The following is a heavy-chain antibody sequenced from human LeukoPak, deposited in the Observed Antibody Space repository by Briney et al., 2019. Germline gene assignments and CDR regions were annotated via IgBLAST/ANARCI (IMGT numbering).Heavy chain of an antibody. V-gene: IGHV3-48*01. CDR2: ISSSTSTI. J-gene: IGHJ6*03. Sequence: PGGSLRLSCAASGFTFSSYSMNWVRQAPGKGLEWVSYISSSTSTIYYADSVKGRFTISRDNAKNSLYLQMNSLRAEDTAVYYCARDPDSSSRSRNNYYMDVWGKGTTVTVSS. D-gene: IGHD6-13*01. CDR3: ARDPDSSSRSRNNYYMDV. CDR1: GFTFSSYS.